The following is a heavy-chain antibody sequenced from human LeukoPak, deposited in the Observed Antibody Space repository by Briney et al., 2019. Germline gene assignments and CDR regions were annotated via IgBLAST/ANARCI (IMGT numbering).Heavy chain of an antibody. CDR3: AKDETGYSSGWPDF. J-gene: IGHJ4*02. CDR1: GFTFSSYS. Sequence: GGSLRLSCAASGFTFSSYSMNWVRQAPGKGLEWVSSISSSSSYIYYADSVKGRFTISRDNAKNSLYLQMNSLRAEDTALYYCAKDETGYSSGWPDFWGQGTLVTVSS. CDR2: ISSSSSYI. D-gene: IGHD6-19*01. V-gene: IGHV3-21*04.